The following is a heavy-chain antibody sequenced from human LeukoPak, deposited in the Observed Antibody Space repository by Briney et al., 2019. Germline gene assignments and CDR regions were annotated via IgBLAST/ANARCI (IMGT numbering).Heavy chain of an antibody. V-gene: IGHV5-51*01. D-gene: IGHD1-26*01. CDR2: NYPGDSDT. CDR3: AKHPSGNSYLPLDC. J-gene: IGHJ4*02. CDR1: GYNFSTSW. Sequence: GESLKISCKGSGYNFSTSWIGWVRQMPGKGLEWVGVNYPGDSDTIYSPSFQGQVTLSADKSISTAYLQWNTLKASDTATYYCAKHPSGNSYLPLDCWGQGTLVTVSS.